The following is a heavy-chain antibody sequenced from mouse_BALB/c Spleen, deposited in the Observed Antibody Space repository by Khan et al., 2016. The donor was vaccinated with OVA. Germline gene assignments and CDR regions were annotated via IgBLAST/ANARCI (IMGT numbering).Heavy chain of an antibody. CDR1: GFTFSSYS. Sequence: EVQLLESGGDLVKPGGSLKLSCAASGFTFSSYSMSWVRQTPDKRLEWVATISSGGDYTYYPDSVKGRFTISRDNAKNTLYLQMSSLKSEDTAMCYWASHLTGSFAYWGQGTLVTVSA. V-gene: IGHV5-6*01. CDR3: ASHLTGSFAY. D-gene: IGHD4-1*01. CDR2: ISSGGDYT. J-gene: IGHJ3*01.